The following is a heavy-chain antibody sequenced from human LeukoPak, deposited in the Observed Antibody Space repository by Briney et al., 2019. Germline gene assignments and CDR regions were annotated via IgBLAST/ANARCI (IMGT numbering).Heavy chain of an antibody. V-gene: IGHV4-4*07. D-gene: IGHD6-19*01. CDR2: IYTRGST. J-gene: IGHJ4*02. CDR1: GGSISTYY. CDR3: ASTVAGIGYFDY. Sequence: SETLSLTCTVSGGSISTYYWSWIRQPAGKGLEWIGRIYTRGSTNYNPSLKTRVTMSIDTSKNHFSPKLSSVTAADTAVYYCASTVAGIGYFDYWGQGTLVTVPS.